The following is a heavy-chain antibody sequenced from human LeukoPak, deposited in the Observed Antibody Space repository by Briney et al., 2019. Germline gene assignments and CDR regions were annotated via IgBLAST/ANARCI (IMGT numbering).Heavy chain of an antibody. J-gene: IGHJ4*02. CDR2: ISYDGGNE. CDR3: ALQSFDY. V-gene: IGHV3-30-3*01. CDR1: RYTLSGSA. Sequence: GGSLRHSRADSRYTLSGSALHWGRQAPGKGLEWVAIISYDGGNEYYADSVKGRFTIFRDNYKNTLYLQMNSQRAEDTAVYYCALQSFDYWGQGTLVTVPS. D-gene: IGHD6-19*01.